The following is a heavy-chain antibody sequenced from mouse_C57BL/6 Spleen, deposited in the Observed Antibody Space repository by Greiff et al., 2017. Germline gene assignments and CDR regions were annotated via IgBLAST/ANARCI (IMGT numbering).Heavy chain of an antibody. CDR2: IYPRSGNT. Sequence: QVQLQQSGAELARPGASVKLSCKASGYTFTSYGISWVKQRTGQGLEWIGEIYPRSGNTYYNEKFKGKATLTADTSSSTEYMELRSLTSEDSAVYFCARGDEGYAMDYWGQGTSVTVSS. CDR1: GYTFTSYG. V-gene: IGHV1-81*01. D-gene: IGHD3-3*01. CDR3: ARGDEGYAMDY. J-gene: IGHJ4*01.